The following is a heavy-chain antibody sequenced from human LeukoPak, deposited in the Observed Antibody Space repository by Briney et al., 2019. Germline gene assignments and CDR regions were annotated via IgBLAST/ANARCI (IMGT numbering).Heavy chain of an antibody. V-gene: IGHV4-61*09. D-gene: IGHD4-17*01. CDR2: IYTSGTT. J-gene: IGHJ4*02. Sequence: PSETLSLTCPVSGGSVSSNTYYWSWIRQPAGKGLEWIGHIYTSGTTTYNPSLRSRVTMSVDTSKNQFSLKLSSVTAADTAVYYCARANDYGDYDRPFDYWGQGTLVTVS. CDR3: ARANDYGDYDRPFDY. CDR1: GGSVSSNTYY.